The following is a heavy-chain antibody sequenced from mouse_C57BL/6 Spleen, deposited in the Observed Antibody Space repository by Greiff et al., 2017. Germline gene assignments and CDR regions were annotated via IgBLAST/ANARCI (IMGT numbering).Heavy chain of an antibody. D-gene: IGHD4-1*01. V-gene: IGHV1-19*01. CDR1: GYTFTDYY. J-gene: IGHJ3*01. CDR3: ARYPGTKAWFAY. CDR2: INPYNGGT. Sequence: VQLQQSGPVLVKPGASVKMSCKASGYTFTDYYMNWVKQSHGKSLEWIGVINPYNGGTSYNQKFKGKATLTVDKSSSTAYIELNSLTSEDSAVYYCARYPGTKAWFAYWGQGTLVTVSA.